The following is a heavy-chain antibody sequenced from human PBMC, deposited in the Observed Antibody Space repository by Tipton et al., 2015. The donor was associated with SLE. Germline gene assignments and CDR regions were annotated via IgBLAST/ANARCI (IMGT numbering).Heavy chain of an antibody. D-gene: IGHD2-21*02. CDR1: GGSISSGSYY. Sequence: LRLSCTVSGGSISSGSYYWSWIRQPAGKGLEWIGYIYTRGSTNYNPSLKSRVTISVDTSKNQFSLKLSSVTAADTAVYYCARGLFVVVTAIGYFDYWGQGSLVTVSS. CDR2: IYTRGST. CDR3: ARGLFVVVTAIGYFDY. V-gene: IGHV4-61*09. J-gene: IGHJ4*02.